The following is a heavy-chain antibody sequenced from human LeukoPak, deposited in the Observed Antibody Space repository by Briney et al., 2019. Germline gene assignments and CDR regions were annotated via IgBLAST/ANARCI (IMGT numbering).Heavy chain of an antibody. V-gene: IGHV1-18*01. CDR3: ARWGNSNWWEHLGDH. J-gene: IGHJ4*01. CDR2: ISTSKGDT. CDR1: GGTFSSYA. D-gene: IGHD6-13*01. Sequence: ASVNVSCKASGGTFSSYAISWVRQAPGQGLEWMGWISTSKGDTKYAQKVQGRVTMTTDTSTSTAYMELRSLRSDDTAVYYCARWGNSNWWEHLGDHWGHGTLVTVSS.